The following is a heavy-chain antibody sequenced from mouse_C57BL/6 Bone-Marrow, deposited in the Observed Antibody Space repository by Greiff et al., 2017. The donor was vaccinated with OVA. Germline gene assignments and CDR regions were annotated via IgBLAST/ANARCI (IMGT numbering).Heavy chain of an antibody. J-gene: IGHJ4*01. CDR1: GFNIKDDY. V-gene: IGHV14-4*01. Sequence: DVQLVESGAELVRPGASVKLSCTASGFNIKDDYMHWVKQRPEQGLEWIGWIDPENGDTEYASKFQGKATITADTSSNTAYLQLSSLTSEDTAVYYCTTFYAMDYWGQGTSVTVSS. CDR2: IDPENGDT. CDR3: TTFYAMDY.